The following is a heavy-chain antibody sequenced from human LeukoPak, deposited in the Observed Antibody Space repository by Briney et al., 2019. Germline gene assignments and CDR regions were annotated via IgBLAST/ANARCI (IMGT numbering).Heavy chain of an antibody. CDR1: GFTFSTYW. CDR3: ARGLAGPPQEAFDI. J-gene: IGHJ3*02. CDR2: IKQDGSAK. V-gene: IGHV3-7*01. Sequence: GGSLRLSCAASGFTFSTYWMNWVRQAPGKGLEWVANIKQDGSAKYYVDSVKGRFTISRDNAKNSLYLQMNTLRAEDTAVYYCARGLAGPPQEAFDIWGQGTMVTVS.